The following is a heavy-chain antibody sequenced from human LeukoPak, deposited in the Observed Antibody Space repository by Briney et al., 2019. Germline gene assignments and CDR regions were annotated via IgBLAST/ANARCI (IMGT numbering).Heavy chain of an antibody. D-gene: IGHD5-18*01. Sequence: PGGSLRLSCAASGFPFRSYWMVWVRQVPGEGLMCVAHISDDGSRTIYADSVKGRFTISRDNSKNTMYLQMNSLRAEDTAVYYCAKGARGYTYGLVDFWGQGTLVTVSS. CDR2: ISDDGSRT. J-gene: IGHJ4*02. CDR3: AKGARGYTYGLVDF. CDR1: GFPFRSYW. V-gene: IGHV3-74*01.